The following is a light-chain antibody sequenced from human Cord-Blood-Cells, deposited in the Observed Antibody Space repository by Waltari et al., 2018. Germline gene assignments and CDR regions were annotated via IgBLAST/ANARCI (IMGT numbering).Light chain of an antibody. CDR1: QSLLHSNGYNY. CDR2: LGS. J-gene: IGKJ5*01. Sequence: PLSLPVTPGEPASISCRSSQSLLHSNGYNYLDWYLQKPGQSPQLLIYLGSNRASGVPDRFSGSGSGTDFTLKISRVEAEDVGVYYCMQALQTPLITFGQGTRLEIK. CDR3: MQALQTPLIT. V-gene: IGKV2-28*01.